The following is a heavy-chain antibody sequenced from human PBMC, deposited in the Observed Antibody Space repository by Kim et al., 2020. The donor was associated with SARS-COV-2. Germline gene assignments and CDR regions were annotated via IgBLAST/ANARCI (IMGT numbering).Heavy chain of an antibody. J-gene: IGHJ4*02. D-gene: IGHD1-26*01. V-gene: IGHV3-7*01. CDR2: AGSGG. Sequence: AGSGGHYLDSVKGRFTISRDNAEKSLFLEMSSLRAEDTAMYYCSGGFDFWGQGTLVTVSS. CDR3: SGGFDF.